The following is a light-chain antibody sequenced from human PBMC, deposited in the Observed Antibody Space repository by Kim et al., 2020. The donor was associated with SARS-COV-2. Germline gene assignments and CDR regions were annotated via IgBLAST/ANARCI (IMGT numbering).Light chain of an antibody. CDR2: GKN. V-gene: IGLV3-19*01. J-gene: IGLJ2*01. CDR1: RLRSYY. CDR3: NSRDSNDNVV. Sequence: VALGQTVRITCQGDRLRSYYATWYQQKPGQAPILVIYGKNNRPSGIPDRFSGASSGNTASLTITGTQAGDEADYYCNSRDSNDNVVFGGGTKLTVL.